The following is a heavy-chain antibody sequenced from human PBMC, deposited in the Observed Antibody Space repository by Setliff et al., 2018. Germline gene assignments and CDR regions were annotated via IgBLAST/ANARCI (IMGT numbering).Heavy chain of an antibody. Sequence: PGGSLRLSCAASGFSLSIFWMSWVRQAPGKGLDWVAMIWSDGNTTYYADSVKGRFTVSRGNSKNTLYLQMNSLRVEDTAVYYCVTDPPFSGWSFDSWGQGTLVTVSS. J-gene: IGHJ4*02. D-gene: IGHD6-19*01. CDR3: VTDPPFSGWSFDS. CDR2: IWSDGNTT. V-gene: IGHV3-33*08. CDR1: GFSLSIFW.